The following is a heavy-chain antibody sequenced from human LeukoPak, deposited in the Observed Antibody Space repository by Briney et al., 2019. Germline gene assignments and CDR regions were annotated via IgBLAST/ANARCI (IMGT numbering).Heavy chain of an antibody. Sequence: PSETLFLTCTVSGGSISSYYWSWIRQPPGKGLEWIGYIYYSGSTNYNPSLKSRVTISVDTSKNQFSLKLSSVTAADTAVYYCARGAPVRYFDYWGQGTLVTVSS. CDR3: ARGAPVRYFDY. V-gene: IGHV4-59*01. CDR1: GGSISSYY. CDR2: IYYSGST. J-gene: IGHJ4*02. D-gene: IGHD1-1*01.